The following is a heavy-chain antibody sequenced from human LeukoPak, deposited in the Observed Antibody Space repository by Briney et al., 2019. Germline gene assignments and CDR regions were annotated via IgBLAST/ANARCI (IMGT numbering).Heavy chain of an antibody. J-gene: IGHJ4*02. CDR2: IGSGGDT. D-gene: IGHD6-19*01. CDR1: GFSFRTYD. CDR3: ARAVAGTDETDS. Sequence: PGGSLRLSCAGSGFSFRTYDMLWVRQAPGKGLEGGSAIGSGGDTYYAGSVTGRFTISRESANTSFYLQLNSLNAGETAVYFCARAVAGTDETDSWGQGTLVTLSS. V-gene: IGHV3-13*01.